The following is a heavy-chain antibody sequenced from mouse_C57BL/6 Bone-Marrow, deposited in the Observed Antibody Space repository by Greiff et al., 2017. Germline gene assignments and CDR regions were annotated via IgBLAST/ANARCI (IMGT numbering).Heavy chain of an antibody. V-gene: IGHV3-6*01. CDR2: ISYDGSN. CDR3: ARGGLLGLDY. D-gene: IGHD1-1*01. J-gene: IGHJ2*01. CDR1: GYSITSGYY. Sequence: EVQLQQSGPGLVKPSQSLSLTCSVTGYSITSGYYWNWIRQFPGNKLEWMGYISYDGSNNYNPSLKNRISITRDTSKNQFFLKLNSVTTEDTATYYCARGGLLGLDYWGQGTTLTVSS.